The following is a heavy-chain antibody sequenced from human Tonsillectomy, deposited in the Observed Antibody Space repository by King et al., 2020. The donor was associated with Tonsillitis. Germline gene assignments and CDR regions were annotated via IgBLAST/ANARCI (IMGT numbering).Heavy chain of an antibody. CDR3: ARVGLRYSSGWYINWFDP. J-gene: IGHJ5*02. D-gene: IGHD6-19*01. Sequence: QLQESGPGLVKPSETLSLTCTVSGGSVSSGSHYWSWIRQPPGKGLEWIGYIYYSGSTNYNPSLKSRVTISVDTSKNQFSLKLSSVTAADTAVYYCARVGLRYSSGWYINWFDPWGQGTLVTVSS. CDR1: GGSVSSGSHY. CDR2: IYYSGST. V-gene: IGHV4-61*01.